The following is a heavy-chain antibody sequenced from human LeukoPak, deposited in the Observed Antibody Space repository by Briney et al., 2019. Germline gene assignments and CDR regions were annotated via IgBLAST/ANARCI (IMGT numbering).Heavy chain of an antibody. D-gene: IGHD6-13*01. J-gene: IGHJ4*02. CDR3: TRLGEYTSSWDDY. Sequence: PGGSLRLSCAASGFTFSGSIIHWVRQASGKGLEWVARMRSKANSYATAYAASVKGRFTISRDDSINTAYLQMNSLKTEDTAVYYCTRLGEYTSSWDDYWGQGTLVTVSS. CDR2: MRSKANSYAT. V-gene: IGHV3-73*01. CDR1: GFTFSGSI.